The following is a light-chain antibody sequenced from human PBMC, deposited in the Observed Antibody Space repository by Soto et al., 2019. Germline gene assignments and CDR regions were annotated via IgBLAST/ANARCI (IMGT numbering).Light chain of an antibody. V-gene: IGKV1-9*01. Sequence: DIQLTQSPSFLPASVGDRVTITCRASQGISNYLVWYQQKPGKAPGLLMYAASTLQRGVSSRFSGSGSGTDVTLTISNLQPEDFATYYCQQLNSYPLTFGGGTKVEIK. CDR3: QQLNSYPLT. CDR1: QGISNY. CDR2: AAS. J-gene: IGKJ4*01.